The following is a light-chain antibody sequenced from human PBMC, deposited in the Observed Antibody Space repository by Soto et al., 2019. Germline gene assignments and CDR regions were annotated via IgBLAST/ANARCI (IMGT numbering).Light chain of an antibody. CDR2: KAS. CDR1: QNVSNW. Sequence: EMTQSPSTLPTSIGDRVTINRRASQNVSNWLAWYQQKPGKAPKLLIYKASRLESGVPSRFNASGSGTDFTLTIIGLQSDDFATYFCQQYSKESTFGQGTKLEIK. J-gene: IGKJ2*01. CDR3: QQYSKEST. V-gene: IGKV1-5*03.